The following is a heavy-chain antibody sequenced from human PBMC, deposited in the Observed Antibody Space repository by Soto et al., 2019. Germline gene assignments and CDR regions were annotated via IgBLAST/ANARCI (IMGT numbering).Heavy chain of an antibody. J-gene: IGHJ6*03. CDR3: AREGKIAARRYYYYYMDV. D-gene: IGHD6-6*01. CDR1: GDSVSSNSAA. CDR2: TYYRSKWYN. Sequence: SQTLSLTCAISGDSVSSNSAAWNWIRQSPSRGLEWLGRTYYRSKWYNDYAVSVKSRITINPDTSKNQFSLQLNSVTPEDTAVYYCAREGKIAARRYYYYYMDVWGKGTTVTVSS. V-gene: IGHV6-1*01.